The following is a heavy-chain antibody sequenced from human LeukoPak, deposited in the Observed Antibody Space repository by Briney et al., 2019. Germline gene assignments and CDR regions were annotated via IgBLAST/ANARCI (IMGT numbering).Heavy chain of an antibody. J-gene: IGHJ4*02. D-gene: IGHD2-2*01. V-gene: IGHV3-23*01. CDR1: GFTFSSYA. Sequence: PGGSLRLSGAASGFTFSSYAMSWVRQAPGKGLVWVSAISGSRGSTYYADSVKGRFTISRDNSKNTLYLQMNSLRAEDTAVYYCAKIVPAAIQLIDYWGQGTLVTVSS. CDR3: AKIVPAAIQLIDY. CDR2: ISGSRGST.